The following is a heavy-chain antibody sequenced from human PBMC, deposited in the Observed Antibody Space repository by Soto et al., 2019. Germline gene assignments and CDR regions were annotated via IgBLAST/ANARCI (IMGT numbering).Heavy chain of an antibody. D-gene: IGHD3-22*01. Sequence: EVQLVESGRGLVKPGGSLRLSCAASGFTFSSYSMNWVRQAPGKGLEWVSLISSSSSYIYYADSVKGRFTISRDNAKNSLYLQMNSLRAEDTAVYYCARGWEYYDSSGYYGYWGQGTLVTVSS. CDR2: ISSSSSYI. J-gene: IGHJ4*02. CDR1: GFTFSSYS. V-gene: IGHV3-21*01. CDR3: ARGWEYYDSSGYYGY.